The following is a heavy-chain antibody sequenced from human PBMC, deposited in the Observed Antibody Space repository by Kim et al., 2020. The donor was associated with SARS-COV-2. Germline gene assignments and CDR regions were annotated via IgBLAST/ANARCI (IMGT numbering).Heavy chain of an antibody. D-gene: IGHD6-6*01. CDR3: ARRGIAARGAFDY. V-gene: IGHV4-34*01. Sequence: NPSLQHRVTIAVDPSKNRSSLKLSSVTAADTAVYYCARRGIAARGAFDYWGQGTLVTVSS. J-gene: IGHJ4*02.